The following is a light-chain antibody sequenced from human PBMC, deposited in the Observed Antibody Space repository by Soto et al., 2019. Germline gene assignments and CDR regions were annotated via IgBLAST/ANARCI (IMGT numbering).Light chain of an antibody. J-gene: IGKJ1*01. V-gene: IGKV1-5*03. CDR3: QQDNSYPWT. Sequence: DIQRSHSPSTLAASAADRVTITCRASQSISSWLAWYQQKPGKAPKLLIYKASSLESGVPSRFSGSGSGTEFTLTISSLQPDDFATYYCQQDNSYPWTFGQGTKVDIK. CDR2: KAS. CDR1: QSISSW.